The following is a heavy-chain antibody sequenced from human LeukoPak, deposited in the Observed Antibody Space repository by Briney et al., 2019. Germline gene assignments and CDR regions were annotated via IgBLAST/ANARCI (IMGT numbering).Heavy chain of an antibody. Sequence: ASVTVSCKASGGTFSSYAISWVRQAPGQGLEWMGGIIPIFGTANYAQKFQGRVTITTDESTSTAYMELSSLRSEDTAVYYCARGRLARHYDSSGSWGQGTLVTVSS. CDR1: GGTFSSYA. CDR3: ARGRLARHYDSSGS. V-gene: IGHV1-69*05. D-gene: IGHD3-22*01. CDR2: IIPIFGTA. J-gene: IGHJ4*02.